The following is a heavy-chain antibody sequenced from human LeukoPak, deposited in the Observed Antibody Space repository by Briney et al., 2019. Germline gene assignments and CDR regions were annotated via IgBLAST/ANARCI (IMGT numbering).Heavy chain of an antibody. CDR2: ISAYNGNT. CDR3: ARDRAFRLLGILGY. D-gene: IGHD3-22*01. J-gene: IGHJ4*02. V-gene: IGHV1-18*01. Sequence: GASVKVSCKASGYTFTSYGISWVRQAPGQGLEWMGWISAYNGNTNYAQKLQGRVTMTTDTSTSTAYMELRSLRSDDTAVYYCARDRAFRLLGILGYWGQGTLVTVSS. CDR1: GYTFTSYG.